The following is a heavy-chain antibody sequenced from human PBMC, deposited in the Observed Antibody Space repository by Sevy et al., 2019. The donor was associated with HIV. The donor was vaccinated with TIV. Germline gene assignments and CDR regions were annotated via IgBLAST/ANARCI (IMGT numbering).Heavy chain of an antibody. CDR2: ISNSGRST. Sequence: GGSLRLSCAGSGFTFGTYAMTWVRQAPGKGLQWVSVISNSGRSTYYADSVQGRVTISRDNSKHTMHLHMNSLRVEDTATYYCARRPDFGVIIPTGVLDVWGQGTTVTVSS. CDR1: GFTFGTYA. CDR3: ARRPDFGVIIPTGVLDV. D-gene: IGHD3-3*01. V-gene: IGHV3-23*01. J-gene: IGHJ6*02.